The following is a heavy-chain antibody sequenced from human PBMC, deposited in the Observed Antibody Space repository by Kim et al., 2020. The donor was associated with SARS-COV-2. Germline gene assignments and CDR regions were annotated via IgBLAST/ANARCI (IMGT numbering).Heavy chain of an antibody. V-gene: IGHV3-21*01. CDR2: ISSSSSYI. J-gene: IGHJ6*02. Sequence: GGSLRLSCAASGFTFSSYSMNWVRQAPGKGLEWVSSISSSSSYIYYADSVKGRFTISRDNAKNSLYLQMNSLRAEDTAVYYCARRDVAARRDPRETYYYYGMDVWGQGTTVTVSS. D-gene: IGHD6-6*01. CDR3: ARRDVAARRDPRETYYYYGMDV. CDR1: GFTFSSYS.